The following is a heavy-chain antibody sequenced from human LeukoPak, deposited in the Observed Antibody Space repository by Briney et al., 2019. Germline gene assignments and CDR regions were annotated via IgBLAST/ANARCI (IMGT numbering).Heavy chain of an antibody. Sequence: SETLSLPCTVSGYSISSGYYWGWIRQSPGKGLEWIGSIDHSGTTFYYPSLTSRVTISVDASRNQFSLKLSSVTAADTAVYYCVRDIPSGYFDYWGQGTLVTVSS. CDR3: VRDIPSGYFDY. CDR1: GYSISSGYY. J-gene: IGHJ4*02. V-gene: IGHV4-38-2*02. D-gene: IGHD3-22*01. CDR2: IDHSGTT.